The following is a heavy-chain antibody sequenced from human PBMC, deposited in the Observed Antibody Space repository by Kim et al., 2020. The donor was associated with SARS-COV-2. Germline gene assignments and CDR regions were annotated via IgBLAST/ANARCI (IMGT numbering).Heavy chain of an antibody. J-gene: IGHJ4*02. Sequence: SETLSLTCAVSGVSMSGSSFWCWVRQPPGKGLEWIAETSHYGKINYNPSLQSRVAISMDQSKSQFSLKLNSVTAADTAVYFCARGVAGWGTFFDYWSQGTLVIVSS. CDR1: GVSMSGSSF. CDR3: ARGVAGWGTFFDY. V-gene: IGHV4-4*02. CDR2: TSHYGKI. D-gene: IGHD6-19*01.